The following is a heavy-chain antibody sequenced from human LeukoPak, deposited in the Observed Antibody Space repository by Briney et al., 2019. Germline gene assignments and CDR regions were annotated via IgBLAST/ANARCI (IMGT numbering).Heavy chain of an antibody. J-gene: IGHJ6*04. CDR1: GLIFSAYD. D-gene: IGHD3-10*02. V-gene: IGHV3-23*01. CDR2: ISAGGGST. CDR3: AELGITMIGGV. Sequence: GGSLRLSCAASGLIFSAYDMSWVRQAPGKGLEWVSSISAGGGSTYRADSVKGRFTISRDNTKKTLYLQMNNLRAEDTAVYYCAELGITMIGGVWGKGTTVTISS.